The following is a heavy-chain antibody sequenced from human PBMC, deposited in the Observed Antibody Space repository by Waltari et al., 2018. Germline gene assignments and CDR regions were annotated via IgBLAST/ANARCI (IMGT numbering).Heavy chain of an antibody. Sequence: QVLLVKSGAELKTPGASVKVSCKASGYTFPNYDINWLRQATGQGLEWVGWMNPKNGNTLYAQKFQGRVTLTRDNSINTAYMELTSLTSDDTGVYYCARGLDSNSWYGAHFWGQGTLVTVAS. J-gene: IGHJ4*02. D-gene: IGHD6-13*01. CDR2: MNPKNGNT. CDR3: ARGLDSNSWYGAHF. CDR1: GYTFPNYD. V-gene: IGHV1-8*01.